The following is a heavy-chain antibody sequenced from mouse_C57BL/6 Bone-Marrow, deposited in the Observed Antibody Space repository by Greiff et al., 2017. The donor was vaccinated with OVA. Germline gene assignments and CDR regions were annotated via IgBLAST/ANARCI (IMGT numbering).Heavy chain of an antibody. CDR2: IDPETGGT. CDR3: TRYSTTVEEEGDY. V-gene: IGHV1-15*01. CDR1: GYTFTDYE. Sequence: VQLQQSGAELVRPGASVTLSCTASGYTFTDYEMHWVKQTPVHGLEWIGAIDPETGGTAYNQKFKGKAILTADTSSSTAYMELSSLTSEDTDVYYCTRYSTTVEEEGDYWGQGTTLTVSS. D-gene: IGHD1-1*01. J-gene: IGHJ2*01.